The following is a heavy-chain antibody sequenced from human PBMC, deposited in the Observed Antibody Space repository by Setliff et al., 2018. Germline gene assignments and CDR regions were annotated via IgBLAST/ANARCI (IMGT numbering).Heavy chain of an antibody. CDR2: INSGGSLI. CDR1: GFTFSSYA. D-gene: IGHD3-16*02. Sequence: PGGSLRLSCAASGFTFSSYAMTWVRQAPGKGLEWVSYINSGGSLIYYADSVKGRFTISRDNAKNSLYLQMNSLRVEDTAVYYCVNSYRGYDDYPDYWGQGTLVTVSS. J-gene: IGHJ4*02. CDR3: VNSYRGYDDYPDY. V-gene: IGHV3-48*04.